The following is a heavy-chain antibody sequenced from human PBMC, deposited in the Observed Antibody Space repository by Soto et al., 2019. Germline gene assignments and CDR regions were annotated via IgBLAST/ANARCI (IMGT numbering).Heavy chain of an antibody. D-gene: IGHD3-9*01. J-gene: IGHJ6*02. CDR2: IYYSGST. CDR3: ARTHYDILTGRNRYYGMDV. Sequence: SETLSLTYTVSGGSISSSSYYWSWIRQPPGKGLEWIGSIYYSGSTYYNPSLKSRVTISVDTSKNQFSLKLSSVTAADTAVYYCARTHYDILTGRNRYYGMDVWGQGTTVT. V-gene: IGHV4-39*01. CDR1: GGSISSSSYY.